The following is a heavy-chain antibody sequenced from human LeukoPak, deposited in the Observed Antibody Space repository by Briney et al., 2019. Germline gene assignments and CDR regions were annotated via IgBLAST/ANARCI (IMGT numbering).Heavy chain of an antibody. J-gene: IGHJ4*02. CDR2: IYYSGST. CDR1: VGSIKSYY. Sequence: PSETLSLACTVSVGSIKSYYWSWLRQPPGKGLEWIGQIYYSGSTNYNPSLKSRVTISLETSKNQFSLKLNSVTAADTAVYYCARAMGGAGTVTDYWGQGTLVTVSS. CDR3: ARAMGGAGTVTDY. V-gene: IGHV4-59*01. D-gene: IGHD1-26*01.